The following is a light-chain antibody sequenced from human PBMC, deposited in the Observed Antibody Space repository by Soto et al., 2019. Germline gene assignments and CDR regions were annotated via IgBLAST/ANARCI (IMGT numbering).Light chain of an antibody. CDR1: SSDVGYYNY. J-gene: IGLJ1*01. Sequence: QSALTQPASVSGSLGQSITISCTGTSSDVGYYNYVSWYQQHPGKAPKVMIYDVSNRPSGVSNRFSGSKSGNTASLTISGLQAEDEADYYCSSYTSSSTRIFGTGTKLTVL. V-gene: IGLV2-14*01. CDR3: SSYTSSSTRI. CDR2: DVS.